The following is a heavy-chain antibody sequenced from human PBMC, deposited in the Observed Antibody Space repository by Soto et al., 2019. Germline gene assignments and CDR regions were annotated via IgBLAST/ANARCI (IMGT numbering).Heavy chain of an antibody. CDR3: AREEAAWPLAYGLDV. Sequence: PGGSLRLSCAVSGFTFSNYYIHWVRQAPGKGLEWVSSIRSGRDTFYADSVKGRFSISRDDATSSVSLQMNSLRGEDTAVYLCAREEAAWPLAYGLDVWGQGTTVTVSS. J-gene: IGHJ6*02. D-gene: IGHD2-15*01. CDR1: GFTFSNYY. CDR2: IRSGRDT. V-gene: IGHV3-21*01.